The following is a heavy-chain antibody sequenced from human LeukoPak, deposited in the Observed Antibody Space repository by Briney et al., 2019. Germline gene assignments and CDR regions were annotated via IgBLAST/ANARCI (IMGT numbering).Heavy chain of an antibody. D-gene: IGHD3/OR15-3a*01. CDR3: AKRGVVIRVILVGFHKEAYYFES. Sequence: GGSLRLSCAVSGMTLNNYGMTWVRQAPGKGLEWVAGISDSGGSTKYADSVKGRFTISRDNPKNTLYLQMNSLRAEDTAVYFCAKRGVVIRVILVGFHKEAYYFESWGQGALVTVSS. CDR1: GMTLNNYG. J-gene: IGHJ4*02. CDR2: ISDSGGST. V-gene: IGHV3-23*01.